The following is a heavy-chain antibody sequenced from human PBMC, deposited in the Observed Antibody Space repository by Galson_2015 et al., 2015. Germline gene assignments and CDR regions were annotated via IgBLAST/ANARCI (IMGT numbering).Heavy chain of an antibody. CDR1: GFSFSSYS. V-gene: IGHV3-48*01. Sequence: LRLSCAASGFSFSSYSMYWVRQAPGKGLEWVSYISSSSSTIRYADSVRGRFTISRDNAKNSQYLQMNSLRVEDTAVYYCAREISAAGTLAFVYWGQGSLVTVSS. CDR3: AREISAAGTLAFVY. D-gene: IGHD6-13*01. J-gene: IGHJ4*02. CDR2: ISSSSSTI.